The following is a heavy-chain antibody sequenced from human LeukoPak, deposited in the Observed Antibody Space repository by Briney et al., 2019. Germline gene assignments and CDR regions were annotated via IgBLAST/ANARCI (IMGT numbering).Heavy chain of an antibody. CDR3: AKDKGAAAGVFDY. D-gene: IGHD6-13*01. CDR1: GYTFTGYY. V-gene: IGHV1-2*02. J-gene: IGHJ4*02. CDR2: INPNSGGT. Sequence: ASVKVSCKASGYTFTGYYMHWVRQAPGQGLEWMGWINPNSGGTNYAQKFQGRVTMTRDTPISTAYMELSRLRSDDTAVYYCAKDKGAAAGVFDYWGQGTLVTVSS.